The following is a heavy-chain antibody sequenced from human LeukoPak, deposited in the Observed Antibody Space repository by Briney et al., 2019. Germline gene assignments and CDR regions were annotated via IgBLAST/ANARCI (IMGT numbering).Heavy chain of an antibody. CDR2: IYYSGST. J-gene: IGHJ3*02. D-gene: IGHD2-21*02. V-gene: IGHV4-59*01. Sequence: SETLSLTCAVYGGSFSGYYWSWIRQPPGKGLEWIGYIYYSGSTNYNPSLKSRVTISVDTSKNQFSLKLSSVTAADTAVYYCARLLEYCGGDCPEAFDIWGQGTMVTVSS. CDR3: ARLLEYCGGDCPEAFDI. CDR1: GGSFSGYY.